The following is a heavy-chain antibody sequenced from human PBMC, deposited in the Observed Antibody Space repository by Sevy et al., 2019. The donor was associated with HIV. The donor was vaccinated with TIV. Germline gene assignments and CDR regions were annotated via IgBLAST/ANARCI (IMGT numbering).Heavy chain of an antibody. V-gene: IGHV1-69*13. CDR2: IIPIFGTA. J-gene: IGHJ4*02. D-gene: IGHD6-13*01. CDR3: ARTMVEQQLAGALGY. CDR1: GGTFSSYA. Sequence: ASVKVSCKASGGTFSSYAISWVRQAPGQGLAWMGGIIPIFGTANYAQKFQGRVTITADESTSTAYMELSSLRSEDTAVYYCARTMVEQQLAGALGYWGQGTLVTVSS.